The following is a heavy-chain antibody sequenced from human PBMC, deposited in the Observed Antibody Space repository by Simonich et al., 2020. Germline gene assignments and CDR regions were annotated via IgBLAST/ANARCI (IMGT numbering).Heavy chain of an antibody. Sequence: EVQLVQSGAEVKKPGATVKISCKVSGYTFTYYYMHWVQQAPGKGLGGMGIVDTEEGETIYAEKFQGRVTITADTSTDTAYMELSSLRSEDTAVYYCATGFEYSSSSWAFDIWGQGTMVTVSS. J-gene: IGHJ3*02. CDR3: ATGFEYSSSSWAFDI. CDR1: GYTFTYYY. V-gene: IGHV1-69-2*01. D-gene: IGHD6-6*01. CDR2: VDTEEGET.